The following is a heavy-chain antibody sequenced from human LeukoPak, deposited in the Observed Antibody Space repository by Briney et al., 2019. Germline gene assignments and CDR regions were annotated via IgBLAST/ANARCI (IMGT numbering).Heavy chain of an antibody. J-gene: IGHJ4*02. CDR2: VYYSGST. CDR3: ARDYSNYIIDY. D-gene: IGHD4-11*01. Sequence: SETLSLTCTVSGGSIRTYYWSWIRQPPGKGLEWIGYVYYSGSTNYNPSLKSRVTISVDTSKNQFSLTLSSVTAADTAVYYCARDYSNYIIDYWGQGTLVTVSS. CDR1: GGSIRTYY. V-gene: IGHV4-59*01.